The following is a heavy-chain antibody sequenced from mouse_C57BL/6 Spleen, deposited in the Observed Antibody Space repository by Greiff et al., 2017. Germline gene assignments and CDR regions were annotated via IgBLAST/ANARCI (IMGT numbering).Heavy chain of an antibody. J-gene: IGHJ3*01. D-gene: IGHD1-1*01. CDR1: GFTFSNYW. CDR3: TAPHYYGSSPWFAY. CDR2: IRLKSDNYAT. V-gene: IGHV6-3*01. Sequence: EVKLEESGGGLVQPGGSMKLSCVASGFTFSNYWMNWVRQSPEKGLEWVAQIRLKSDNYATHYAESVKGRFTISRDDSKSSVYLQMNNLRAEDTGIYYCTAPHYYGSSPWFAYWGQGTLVTVSA.